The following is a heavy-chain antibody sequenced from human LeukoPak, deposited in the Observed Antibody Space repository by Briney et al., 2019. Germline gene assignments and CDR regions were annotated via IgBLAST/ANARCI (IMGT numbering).Heavy chain of an antibody. CDR1: GFTFHNYA. Sequence: GGSLRLSCAASGFTFHNYAMHWVRQAPGKGLEWVSLIKGNGDTTYNADSVKGRFTISRDNSKNSLYLQINSLRTEDTALYYCAKDIGSGWSFNYWGQGTLVTVSS. D-gene: IGHD6-19*01. V-gene: IGHV3-43*02. J-gene: IGHJ4*02. CDR2: IKGNGDTT. CDR3: AKDIGSGWSFNY.